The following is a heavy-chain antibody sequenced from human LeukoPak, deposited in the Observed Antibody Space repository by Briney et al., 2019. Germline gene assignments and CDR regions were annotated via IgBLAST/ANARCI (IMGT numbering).Heavy chain of an antibody. CDR3: ARDPTGGRPDY. Sequence: GGSLRLSCAASGFTFSDYSMHWVRQAPGEGLMWVSRIKSDGSNTNYADSVKGRFTISRDNAKNTLSLQMDSLRAEDTAVYYCARDPTGGRPDYWGQGTLDTVSS. CDR2: IKSDGSNT. V-gene: IGHV3-74*01. J-gene: IGHJ4*02. D-gene: IGHD2-8*02. CDR1: GFTFSDYS.